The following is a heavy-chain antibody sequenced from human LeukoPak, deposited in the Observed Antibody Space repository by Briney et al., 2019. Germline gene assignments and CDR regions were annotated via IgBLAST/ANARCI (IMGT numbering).Heavy chain of an antibody. CDR3: AREAIFGFHDALDI. V-gene: IGHV4-34*01. CDR1: GGSFSGYR. J-gene: IGHJ3*02. CDR2: INHSGST. Sequence: PSETLSLTCAVSGGSFSGYRWSWIRQSPGKGLEWIGEINHSGSTNYHPSLKSRVSISLDMSKNLFSLELISVTAADTAVYYCAREAIFGFHDALDIWGQGTIITVSS. D-gene: IGHD3-3*01.